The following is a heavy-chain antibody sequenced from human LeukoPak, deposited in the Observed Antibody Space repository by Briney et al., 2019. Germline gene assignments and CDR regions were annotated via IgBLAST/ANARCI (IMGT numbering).Heavy chain of an antibody. CDR2: IYYSGST. D-gene: IGHD1-26*01. V-gene: IGHV4-39*01. CDR3: ARHSGSYTGHVDY. CDR1: GGSISSSSYY. Sequence: SETLSLTCTVSGGSISSSSYYWGWIRQPPGKGLEWIGSIYYSGSTYYNPSLKSRVTISVDTSKNQFSLKLSSVTAADTAVYYCARHSGSYTGHVDYWGQGTLVTVSS. J-gene: IGHJ4*02.